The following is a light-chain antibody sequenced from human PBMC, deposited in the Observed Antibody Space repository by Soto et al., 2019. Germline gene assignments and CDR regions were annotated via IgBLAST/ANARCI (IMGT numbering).Light chain of an antibody. CDR3: AAWDYSLSGFYV. Sequence: QSVLTQSPSASGTPGQTVTVSCSGGSSNIGSNTVNWYQQVPGTAHKLLIYSDDQQPSGVTDWFSGSKSGTSATPAISGLRSEDEADFYCAAWDYSLSGFYVFGTGTKLTVL. CDR1: SSNIGSNT. V-gene: IGLV1-44*01. CDR2: SDD. J-gene: IGLJ1*01.